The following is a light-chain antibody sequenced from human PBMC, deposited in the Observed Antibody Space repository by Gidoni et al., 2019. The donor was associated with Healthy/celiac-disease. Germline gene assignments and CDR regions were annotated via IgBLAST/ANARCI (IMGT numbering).Light chain of an antibody. CDR2: GAS. CDR3: QQYNNWPPGIT. Sequence: EIVMTQSPATLSVSPGERATLSCRASHRVRSNLAWYQQKPGQAPRLLIYGASTRATGIPARFSGSGSGTEFTLTISSLQSEDFAVYYCQQYNNWPPGITFGPGTKVDIK. V-gene: IGKV3-15*01. J-gene: IGKJ3*01. CDR1: HRVRSN.